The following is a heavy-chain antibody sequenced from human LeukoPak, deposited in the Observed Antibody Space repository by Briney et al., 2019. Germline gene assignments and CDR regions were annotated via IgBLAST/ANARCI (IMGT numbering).Heavy chain of an antibody. V-gene: IGHV4-59*08. CDR2: IYYSGST. CDR3: ASGSYYFDY. Sequence: SETLSPTCTVSGXSIRSYYGSWIRQPPGKALEWIGYIYYSGSTKYNPSLKSRATISVDTSKNQFSLKLSSVTAADTAVYYCASGSYYFDYWGQGTLVTVSS. J-gene: IGHJ4*02. D-gene: IGHD1-26*01. CDR1: GXSIRSYY.